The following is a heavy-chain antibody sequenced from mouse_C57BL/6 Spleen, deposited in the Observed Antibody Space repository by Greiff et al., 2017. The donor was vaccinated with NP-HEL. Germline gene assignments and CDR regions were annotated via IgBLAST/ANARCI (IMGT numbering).Heavy chain of an antibody. CDR1: GFNIKDDY. D-gene: IGHD3-1*01. Sequence: EVQLQQSGAELVRPGASVKLSCTASGFNIKDDYMHWVKQRPEQGLEWIGWIDPENGDTEYASKFQGKATITADTSSNTAYLQLSSLTSEDTAVYYCTTLLRATSSGFYAMDYWGQGTSVTVSS. CDR2: IDPENGDT. CDR3: TTLLRATSSGFYAMDY. J-gene: IGHJ4*01. V-gene: IGHV14-4*01.